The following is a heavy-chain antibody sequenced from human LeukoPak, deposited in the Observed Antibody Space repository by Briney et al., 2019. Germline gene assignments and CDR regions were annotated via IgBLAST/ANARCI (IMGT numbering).Heavy chain of an antibody. D-gene: IGHD4-23*01. J-gene: IGHJ2*01. CDR1: GFTFSSYA. V-gene: IGHV3-23*01. CDR3: AKGRGNSPSYWYFDL. Sequence: PGGSLRLSCAASGFTFSSYAMSWVRQAPGKGLEWVSAISGSGGSTYYADSVKGRFTISRDNSKNTLYLQMNSLRAEDTAVYYCAKGRGNSPSYWYFDLWGRGTLVTVSS. CDR2: ISGSGGST.